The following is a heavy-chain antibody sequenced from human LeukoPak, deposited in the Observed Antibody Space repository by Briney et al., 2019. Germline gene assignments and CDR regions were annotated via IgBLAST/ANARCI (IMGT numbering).Heavy chain of an antibody. CDR2: IAYDGSRA. CDR1: GFTFGGYR. J-gene: IGHJ4*02. V-gene: IGHV3-33*03. CDR3: TIYNYDLFGN. Sequence: PGGPLRLSCAGSGFTFGGYRMHWFRQTPGKGLEWVAVIAYDGSRAFYVDSVTGRFTISRVNAKNPTSVEIDDLRAEHTAFTYCTIYNYDLFGNCGQGTLVTVSS. D-gene: IGHD3-22*01.